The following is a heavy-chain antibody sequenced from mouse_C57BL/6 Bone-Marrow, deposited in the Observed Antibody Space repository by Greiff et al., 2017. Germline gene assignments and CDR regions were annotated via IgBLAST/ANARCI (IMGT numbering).Heavy chain of an antibody. CDR1: GYTFTDYY. CDR2: IYPGSGNT. V-gene: IGHV1-76*01. CDR3: ARGLPFYYFDY. J-gene: IGHJ2*01. Sequence: QVQLQQSGAELVRPGASVKLSCKASGYTFTDYYINWVKQRPGQGLEWIARIYPGSGNTYYNEKFKGKATLTAEKSSSTAYMQLSSLTSEDSAVYFCARGLPFYYFDYWGQGTTLAVSS. D-gene: IGHD5-5*01.